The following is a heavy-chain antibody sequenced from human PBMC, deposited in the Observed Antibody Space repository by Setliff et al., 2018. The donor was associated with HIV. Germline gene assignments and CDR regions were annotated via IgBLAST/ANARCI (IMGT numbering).Heavy chain of an antibody. CDR1: GFILSNYW. J-gene: IGHJ3*02. V-gene: IGHV3-7*03. CDR3: ARNTDVDSVYRPFHI. Sequence: GSLRLSCAASGFILSNYWMSWVRQAPGKGLEWVANIKEDGSEKNYVNSVKGRFTISRDNAKNSLYLQLNSLRVDDTALYYCARNTDVDSVYRPFHIWGQGTMVTVSS. D-gene: IGHD1-26*01. CDR2: IKEDGSEK.